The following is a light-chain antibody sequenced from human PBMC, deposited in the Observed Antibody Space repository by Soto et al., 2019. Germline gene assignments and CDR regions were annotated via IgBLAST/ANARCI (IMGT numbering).Light chain of an antibody. CDR2: DVS. V-gene: IGKV3-11*01. CDR1: QSVGTY. Sequence: EIGLTQSPATLSLSPWERATLSCRASQSVGTYLAWYQQKPGQSPRLLMFDVSNRATGIPARFSGSGSGTDFTLTISSLEPEDFGVYYCQHRSSWPVSFGQGTRLEIK. J-gene: IGKJ5*01. CDR3: QHRSSWPVS.